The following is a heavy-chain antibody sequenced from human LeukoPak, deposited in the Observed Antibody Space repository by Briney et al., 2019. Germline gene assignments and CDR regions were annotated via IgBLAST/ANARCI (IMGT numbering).Heavy chain of an antibody. J-gene: IGHJ6*02. CDR1: GYSFTSYW. CDR2: IYPGDSDT. Sequence: GESLKTSCKGSGYSFTSYWIGWVRQMPGKGLEWMGIIYPGDSDTRYSPSFQGQVTISADKSISTAYLQWSSLKASDTAMYYCAKHPTTVTTGYFYGMNVWGQGSTVSVSS. CDR3: AKHPTTVTTGYFYGMNV. V-gene: IGHV5-51*01. D-gene: IGHD4-17*01.